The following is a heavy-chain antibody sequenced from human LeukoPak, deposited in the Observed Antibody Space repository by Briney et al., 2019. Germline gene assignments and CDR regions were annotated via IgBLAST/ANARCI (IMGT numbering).Heavy chain of an antibody. Sequence: SETLSLTCTVSGGSISSYYWSWTRQPPGKGLEWIGYIYYSGSTNYNPSLKSRVTISVDTSKNQFSLKLSSVTAADTAVYYCARAVNFWSGYYNSYWFDPWGQGTLVTVSS. D-gene: IGHD3-3*01. CDR2: IYYSGST. V-gene: IGHV4-59*01. CDR1: GGSISSYY. J-gene: IGHJ5*02. CDR3: ARAVNFWSGYYNSYWFDP.